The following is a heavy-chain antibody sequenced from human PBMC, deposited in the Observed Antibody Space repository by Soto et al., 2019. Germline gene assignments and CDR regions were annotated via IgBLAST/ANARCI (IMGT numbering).Heavy chain of an antibody. CDR1: GFTFSTYA. CDR2: ISGSGDRT. J-gene: IGHJ4*02. V-gene: IGHV3-23*01. D-gene: IGHD3-16*02. Sequence: GGSLRLSCEASGFTFSTYAMSWVRQAPGKGLEWVSGISGSGDRTHYADSVKGRFSISRDNSQNTLHLQMNSLRAEDTAVYYCAKASTYEYVWGSFRYYLDHWGQGALVTVSS. CDR3: AKASTYEYVWGSFRYYLDH.